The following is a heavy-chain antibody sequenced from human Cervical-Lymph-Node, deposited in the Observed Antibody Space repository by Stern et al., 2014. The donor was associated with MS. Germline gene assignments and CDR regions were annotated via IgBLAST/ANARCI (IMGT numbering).Heavy chain of an antibody. CDR1: GDSINYYY. D-gene: IGHD6-13*01. CDR2: IFYRGST. Sequence: VQLEESGPGLVQPSETLSLTCTVSGDSINYYYWGWIRQPPGKALEWIGYIFYRGSTTYNPSLKKRVTISVDTSKNQFSLTLSSVTAADTAVYYCARVLRRRVIGAPGAGYYFDYWGQGTLVTVPS. V-gene: IGHV4-59*01. J-gene: IGHJ4*02. CDR3: ARVLRRRVIGAPGAGYYFDY.